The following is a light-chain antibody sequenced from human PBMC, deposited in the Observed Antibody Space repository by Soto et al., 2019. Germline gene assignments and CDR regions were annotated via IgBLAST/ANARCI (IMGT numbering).Light chain of an antibody. V-gene: IGKV4-1*01. J-gene: IGKJ1*01. CDR1: QSVLYSSNNKNY. CDR2: WAS. CDR3: QQYYSTPQT. Sequence: DIVMTQSPDSLAVSLGERATINCKSSQSVLYSSNNKNYLAWYQQKPGQPHKLLIYWASTRESGVPDRFSGSGSGTDFTLTNSSLQAEDVAVYYCQQYYSTPQTFGQGTKVEIK.